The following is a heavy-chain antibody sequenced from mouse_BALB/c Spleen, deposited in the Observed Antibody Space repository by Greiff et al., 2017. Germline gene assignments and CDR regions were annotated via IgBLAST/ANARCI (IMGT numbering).Heavy chain of an antibody. CDR3: ARPPYDYDSAWFAY. CDR2: ISYSGST. CDR1: GDSIPSGY. V-gene: IGHV3-8*02. D-gene: IGHD2-4*01. Sequence: EVQLVESGPSLLKTSQTLSLTCSFTGDSIPSGYWNWIRKFPGNKLEYMGYISYSGSTYYNPSLKSRISITRDTSKNQYYLQLNSVTTEDTATYYCARPPYDYDSAWFAYWGQGTLVTVSA. J-gene: IGHJ3*01.